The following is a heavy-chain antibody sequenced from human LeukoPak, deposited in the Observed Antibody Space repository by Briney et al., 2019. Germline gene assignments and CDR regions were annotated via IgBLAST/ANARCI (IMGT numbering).Heavy chain of an antibody. D-gene: IGHD2-15*01. J-gene: IGHJ4*02. CDR1: GFTFDDYA. CDR3: AKAAETLGDCSGGSQTLCYFDY. V-gene: IGHV3-9*01. Sequence: PGRSLRLSCAASGFTFDDYAMHWVRQAPGKGLEWVSGISWNSGSIGYADSVKGRFTISRDNAKNSLYLQMNSLRAEDTALYYCAKAAETLGDCSGGSQTLCYFDYWGQGTLVTVSS. CDR2: ISWNSGSI.